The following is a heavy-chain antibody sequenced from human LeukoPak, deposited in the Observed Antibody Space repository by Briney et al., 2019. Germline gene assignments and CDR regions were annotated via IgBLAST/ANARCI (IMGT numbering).Heavy chain of an antibody. CDR2: IYYSGST. Sequence: PSQTLSLTCTVSGGSISSGDYYWSWIRQPPGKGLEWIGYIYYSGSTYYNPSLKSRVTISVDTSKNQFSLKLSSVTAADTAVYYCARVTMVRGVIEVGYWGQGTLVTVSS. CDR3: ARVTMVRGVIEVGY. CDR1: GGSISSGDYY. V-gene: IGHV4-30-4*01. D-gene: IGHD3-10*01. J-gene: IGHJ4*02.